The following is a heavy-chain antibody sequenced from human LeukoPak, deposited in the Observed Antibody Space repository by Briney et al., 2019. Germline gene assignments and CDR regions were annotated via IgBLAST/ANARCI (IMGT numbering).Heavy chain of an antibody. CDR3: ARERGNYLRY. V-gene: IGHV3-48*02. CDR2: ISSSGSTK. D-gene: IGHD3-3*01. J-gene: IGHJ4*02. CDR1: GVTFSSYS. Sequence: GGSLRLPCVASGVTFSSYSMNWVRQAPGKGLEWVSYISSSGSTKNYADSVMGRFAVPRDNAENTLYLQMNSLRDDDTAVYYCARERGNYLRYWGQGTLVTVSS.